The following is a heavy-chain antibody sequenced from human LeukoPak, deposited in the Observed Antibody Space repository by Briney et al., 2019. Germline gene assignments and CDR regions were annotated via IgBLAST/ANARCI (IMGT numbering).Heavy chain of an antibody. Sequence: PGGSLRLSCTASGFTFSSFAMSWVRQGPGKGLEWVSTITGNTFYADSVKGRFTISRDNSKNTVYLQMNSLRADDTALYYCAKRTTGTFDYWGQGTLVTVSS. CDR2: ITGNT. CDR1: GFTFSSFA. J-gene: IGHJ4*02. V-gene: IGHV3-23*01. D-gene: IGHD1-1*01. CDR3: AKRTTGTFDY.